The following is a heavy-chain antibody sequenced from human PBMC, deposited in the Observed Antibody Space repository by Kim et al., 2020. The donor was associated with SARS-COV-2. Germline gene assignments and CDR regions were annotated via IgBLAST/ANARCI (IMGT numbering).Heavy chain of an antibody. CDR3: ARGGRYNSFDP. Sequence: SAYYNPSLRSPLTISVDTSETHFSLNLASVTAADTAVYYCARGGRYNSFDPWGQGILVTVSS. CDR2: SA. V-gene: IGHV4-31*01. J-gene: IGHJ5*02.